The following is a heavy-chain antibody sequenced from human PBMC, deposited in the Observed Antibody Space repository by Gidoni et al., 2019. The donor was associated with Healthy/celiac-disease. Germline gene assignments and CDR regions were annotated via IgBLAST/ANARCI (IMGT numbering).Heavy chain of an antibody. CDR1: VFPFSGSA. J-gene: IGHJ3*02. D-gene: IGHD3-10*02. CDR2: RRSKANSYAT. V-gene: IGHV3-73*02. Sequence: EVQLVESGGGLVQPGGSLLFSCLASVFPFSGSAMPWGRQASGKGLEWVGRRRSKANSYATAGGASVKGRCTISRDDSKNTAYLQMNSLKTEDTAVYYCTRIQVVFGEFPAAPRAFDIWGQGTMVTVSS. CDR3: TRIQVVFGEFPAAPRAFDI.